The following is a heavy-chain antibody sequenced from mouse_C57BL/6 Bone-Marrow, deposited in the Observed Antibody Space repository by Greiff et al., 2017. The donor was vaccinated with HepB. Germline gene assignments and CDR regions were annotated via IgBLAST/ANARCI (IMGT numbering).Heavy chain of an antibody. CDR1: GYTFTGYW. CDR2: ILPGSGST. CDR3: ARSGLGSYYGSASYFDY. V-gene: IGHV1-9*01. Sequence: VQLQQSGAELMKPGASVKLSCKATGYTFTGYWIEWVKQRPGHGLEWIGEILPGSGSTNYNEKFKGKATFTADTSSNTAYMQLSSLTTEDSAIYYSARSGLGSYYGSASYFDYWGQGTTLTVSS. D-gene: IGHD1-1*01. J-gene: IGHJ2*01.